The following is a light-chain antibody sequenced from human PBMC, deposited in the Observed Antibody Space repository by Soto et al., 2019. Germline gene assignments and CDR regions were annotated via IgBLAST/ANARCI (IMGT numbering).Light chain of an antibody. V-gene: IGKV1-33*01. CDR1: QGIKND. Sequence: IHLTQSPSSLSASVGYRFTITCRASQGIKNDLGWYQQKPGKAPNLLIYDASNLEIGVPSRFSGSGSGTHFTFTISSLQTEDIGTYYCQQYDILPITFGRGTRLEIK. CDR3: QQYDILPIT. CDR2: DAS. J-gene: IGKJ5*01.